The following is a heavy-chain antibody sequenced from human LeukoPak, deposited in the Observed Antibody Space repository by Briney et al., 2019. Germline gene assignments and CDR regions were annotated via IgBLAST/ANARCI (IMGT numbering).Heavy chain of an antibody. CDR3: AKDRDAGSRIPFDY. D-gene: IGHD2-15*01. V-gene: IGHV3-53*01. CDR1: GFTVSSNY. Sequence: GGSLRLSCAASGFTVSSNYMSWVRQAPGKGLEWVSVIYSGGSTYYADSVKGRFTISRDNSKSTLYLQMNSLRVEDTALYYCAKDRDAGSRIPFDYWGQGTLVSVSS. CDR2: IYSGGST. J-gene: IGHJ4*02.